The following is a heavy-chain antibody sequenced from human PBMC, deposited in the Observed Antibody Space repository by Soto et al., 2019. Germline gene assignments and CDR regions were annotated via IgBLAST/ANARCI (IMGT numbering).Heavy chain of an antibody. CDR1: GYTFTSYD. J-gene: IGHJ6*02. CDR3: ARQPPSIYGDYGFDDYYYGMDV. D-gene: IGHD4-17*01. V-gene: IGHV1-8*01. CDR2: MNPNSGNT. Sequence: GASVKVSCTASGYTFTSYDINWVRQATGQGLEWLGWMNPNSGNTGYAQKFQGQVTISADKSISTAYLQWSSLKASDTAMYYCARQPPSIYGDYGFDDYYYGMDVWGQGTTVTAP.